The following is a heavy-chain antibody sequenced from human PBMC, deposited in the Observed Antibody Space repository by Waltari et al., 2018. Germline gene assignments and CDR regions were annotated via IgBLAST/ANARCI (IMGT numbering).Heavy chain of an antibody. CDR2: INHIGST. CDR3: ARDTIVVVVAATLPGAFDI. CDR1: GGSFSGYY. J-gene: IGHJ3*02. D-gene: IGHD2-15*01. Sequence: QVQLQQWGAGLLKPSETLSLTCAVYGGSFSGYYWSWIRQPPGKGLEGIGEINHIGSTNYNPSRKSRVTISVDTSKNQFSLKLSSVTAADTAVYYCARDTIVVVVAATLPGAFDIWGQGTMVTVSS. V-gene: IGHV4-34*01.